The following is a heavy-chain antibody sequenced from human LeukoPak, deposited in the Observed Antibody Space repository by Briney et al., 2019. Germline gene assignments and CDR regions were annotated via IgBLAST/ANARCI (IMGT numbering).Heavy chain of an antibody. D-gene: IGHD4-23*01. V-gene: IGHV3-30*18. Sequence: GGSLRLSCAASGITFSSYGMHWVRQAPGKGLEWVAVISYDGSNKYYADSVKGRFTTSRDNSKNTLYLQMNSLRAEVTAVYYCAKDYYGGNPDYWGQGTLVTVSS. CDR2: ISYDGSNK. CDR1: GITFSSYG. J-gene: IGHJ4*02. CDR3: AKDYYGGNPDY.